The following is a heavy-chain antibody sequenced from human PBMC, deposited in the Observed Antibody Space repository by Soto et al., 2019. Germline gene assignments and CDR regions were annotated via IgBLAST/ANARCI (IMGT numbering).Heavy chain of an antibody. CDR1: GGSISSGGYY. D-gene: IGHD3-22*01. CDR2: IYYSGST. V-gene: IGHV4-31*03. Sequence: SATLSLTCTASGGSISSGGYYWSWIRQHPGKGLEWIGYIYYSGSTYYNPSLKSRVTISVDTSKNQFSLKLSSVTAADTAVYYCARGYDYYDSSGYSCYFDCWGQGTLVTVSS. CDR3: ARGYDYYDSSGYSCYFDC. J-gene: IGHJ4*02.